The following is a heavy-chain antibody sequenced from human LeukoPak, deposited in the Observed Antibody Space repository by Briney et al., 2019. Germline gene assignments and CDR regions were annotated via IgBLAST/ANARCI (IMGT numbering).Heavy chain of an antibody. CDR1: GYTFSSYA. CDR2: IIPIFGTA. D-gene: IGHD1-26*01. CDR3: ARSLWSYPYYFGY. V-gene: IGHV1-69*05. J-gene: IGHJ4*02. Sequence: SVKVSCKAPGYTFSSYAISWVRQAPGQGLEWMGGIIPIFGTANYAQKFQGRVTITTDESTSTAYMELSSLRSEDTAVYYCARSLWSYPYYFGYWGQGTLVTVSS.